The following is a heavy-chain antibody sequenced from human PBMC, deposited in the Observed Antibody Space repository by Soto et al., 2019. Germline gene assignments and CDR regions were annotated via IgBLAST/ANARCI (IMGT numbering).Heavy chain of an antibody. CDR2: THHSGRT. D-gene: IGHD2-15*01. V-gene: IGHV4-4*02. Sequence: QVQLQESGPGLVKPSGTLSLTCTVSGGSMSSSNWWNWVRQPPGKGLEWIGETHHSGRTNYNPSLKSRVTISVDKAKNHGARKLSSVTAADTAVDYSARSEAAVRDYWGQGTLVTVSS. J-gene: IGHJ4*02. CDR1: GGSMSSSNW. CDR3: ARSEAAVRDY.